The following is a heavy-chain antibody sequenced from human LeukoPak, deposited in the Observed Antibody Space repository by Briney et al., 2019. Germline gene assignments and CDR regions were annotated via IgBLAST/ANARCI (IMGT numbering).Heavy chain of an antibody. Sequence: SETLSLTCDVSGVSISSSNRWSWVRQPPGKGLEWIGEIHHSGSTNYNPSLKSRVTISVDKSKNQFSLNLNSVTAADTAVYYCAREGDASGSYYNYWGQGILVTVSS. J-gene: IGHJ4*02. CDR3: AREGDASGSYYNY. CDR1: GVSISSSNR. CDR2: IHHSGST. D-gene: IGHD3-10*01. V-gene: IGHV4-4*02.